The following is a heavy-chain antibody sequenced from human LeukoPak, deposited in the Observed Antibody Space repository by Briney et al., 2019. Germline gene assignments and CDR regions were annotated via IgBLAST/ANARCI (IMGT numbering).Heavy chain of an antibody. CDR3: ARGSLWFGELFRHHYYYYGMDV. V-gene: IGHV4-34*01. D-gene: IGHD3-10*01. CDR2: INHSGST. J-gene: IGHJ6*02. CDR1: GGSFSGYY. Sequence: SETLSLTCAVYGGSFSGYYWSWLRQPPGKGLEWIGEINHSGSTNYNPSLKSRVTISVDTSKNQFSLKLSSVTAADTAVYYCARGSLWFGELFRHHYYYYGMDVWGQGTTVTVSS.